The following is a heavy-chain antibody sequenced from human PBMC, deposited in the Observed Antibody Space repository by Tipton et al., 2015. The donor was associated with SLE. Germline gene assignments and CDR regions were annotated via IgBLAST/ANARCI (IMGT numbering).Heavy chain of an antibody. CDR2: ISGDGGST. CDR1: GFTFDDYA. Sequence: SLRLSCAASGFTFDDYAMHWVRQAPGKGLEWVSLISGDGGSTYYADSVKGRFTVSRDNSKNSLYLQMNSLRTEDTALYHCVVTTGPYYYGMDVWGQGTTVTVSS. J-gene: IGHJ6*02. CDR3: VVTTGPYYYGMDV. D-gene: IGHD4-17*01. V-gene: IGHV3-43*02.